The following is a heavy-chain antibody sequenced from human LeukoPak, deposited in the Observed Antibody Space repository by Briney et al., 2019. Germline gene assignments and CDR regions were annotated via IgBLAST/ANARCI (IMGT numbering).Heavy chain of an antibody. Sequence: PGGSLRLSCAAAGLTFSSYAMHWVRQAPGKGLEWVAVISDDGSKKYYADSVKGRFSISRDNSKNTLYLQMNSLRTEDTAVYYCARDPSGIAAAGYNWFDPWGQGTLVTVSS. V-gene: IGHV3-30-3*01. D-gene: IGHD6-13*01. CDR3: ARDPSGIAAAGYNWFDP. J-gene: IGHJ5*02. CDR2: ISDDGSKK. CDR1: GLTFSSYA.